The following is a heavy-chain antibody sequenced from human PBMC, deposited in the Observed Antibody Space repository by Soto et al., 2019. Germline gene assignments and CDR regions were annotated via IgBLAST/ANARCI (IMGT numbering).Heavy chain of an antibody. CDR3: ARDSGPSSRLYYYYGMDV. CDR2: IIPIFGTA. Sequence: QVQLVQSGAEVKKPGSSVKVSCKAPGGTFSSYAISWVRQAPGQGLEWMGGIIPIFGTANYAQKFQGRVTITADKSTSTAYMELSSLRSEDTAVYYCARDSGPSSRLYYYYGMDVWGQGTTVTVSS. D-gene: IGHD6-13*01. J-gene: IGHJ6*02. V-gene: IGHV1-69*06. CDR1: GGTFSSYA.